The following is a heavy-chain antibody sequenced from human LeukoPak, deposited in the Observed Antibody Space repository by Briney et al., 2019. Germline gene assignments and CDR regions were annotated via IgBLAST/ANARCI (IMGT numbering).Heavy chain of an antibody. Sequence: PGGSLRLSCAASGFTFSSYGMHWVRQAPGKGLEWVAVISYDGSNKYYADSVKGRFTISRDNSKNTLYLQMNSLRAEDTAVYYCALTPYYDSTPYYFDYWGQGTLVTVFS. D-gene: IGHD3-22*01. V-gene: IGHV3-30*03. CDR1: GFTFSSYG. J-gene: IGHJ4*02. CDR2: ISYDGSNK. CDR3: ALTPYYDSTPYYFDY.